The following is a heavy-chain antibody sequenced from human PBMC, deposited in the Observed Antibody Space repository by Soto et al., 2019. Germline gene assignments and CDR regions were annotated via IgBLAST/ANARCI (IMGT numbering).Heavy chain of an antibody. CDR2: MNPNSGNT. V-gene: IGHV1-8*01. CDR1: GYTFTSYD. J-gene: IGHJ6*03. CDR3: ARRSVAARYYYYYYMDG. D-gene: IGHD6-6*01. Sequence: ASVKVSCKASGYTFTSYDINWVRQATGQGLEWMGWMNPNSGNTGYAQKFQGRVTMTRNTSISTAYMELSSLRSEDTAVYYCARRSVAARYYYYYYMDGWGKGTTVTVSS.